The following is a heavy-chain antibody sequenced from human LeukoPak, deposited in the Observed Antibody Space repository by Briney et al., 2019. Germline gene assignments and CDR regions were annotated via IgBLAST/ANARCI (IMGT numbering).Heavy chain of an antibody. D-gene: IGHD2-2*02. CDR3: ATSAGGYQLLYNWSDP. Sequence: PWASVRVSCKVSGYTLTELSMHWVRQAPGKGLEWMGGFDPEDGETIYAQKFQGRVTMTEDTSTDTAYMELSSLRSEDTAVYYCATSAGGYQLLYNWSDPWGQGTLVTVSS. CDR1: GYTLTELS. J-gene: IGHJ5*02. V-gene: IGHV1-24*01. CDR2: FDPEDGET.